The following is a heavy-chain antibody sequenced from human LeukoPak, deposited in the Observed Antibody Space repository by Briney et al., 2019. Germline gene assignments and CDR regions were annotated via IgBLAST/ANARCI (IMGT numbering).Heavy chain of an antibody. J-gene: IGHJ6*03. CDR1: GFTFSSYW. CDR2: IKQDGSEK. CDR3: ASRRMGYYGSGSYYYYYYYMDV. V-gene: IGHV3-7*01. Sequence: GGSLRLSCAASGFTFSSYWMSWVRQAPGQGLEWVANIKQDGSEKYYVDSVKGRFTISRVNAKNSLYLQMNSLRAEDTAVYYCASRRMGYYGSGSYYYYYYYMDVWGKGTTVTVSS. D-gene: IGHD3-10*01.